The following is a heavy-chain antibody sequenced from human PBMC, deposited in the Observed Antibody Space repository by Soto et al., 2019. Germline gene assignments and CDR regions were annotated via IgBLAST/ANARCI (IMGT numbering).Heavy chain of an antibody. CDR1: GFSLSTSGMR. V-gene: IGHV2-70*04. D-gene: IGHD3-22*01. CDR2: IDWDDDK. J-gene: IGHJ4*02. Sequence: SGPTLVNPTQTLTLTCTFSGFSLSTSGMRVSWIRQPPGKALEWLARIDWDDDKFYSTSLKTRLTVSKDTSKNQVVLTMTNMDPVDTATYYCARSTYYYDSSGYYFDYWGQGTLVTVSS. CDR3: ARSTYYYDSSGYYFDY.